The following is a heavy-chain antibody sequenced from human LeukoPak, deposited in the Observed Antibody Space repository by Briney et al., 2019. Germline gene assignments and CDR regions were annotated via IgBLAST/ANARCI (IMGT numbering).Heavy chain of an antibody. CDR2: ISGSGGST. D-gene: IGHD6-19*01. CDR1: GFTFSSYA. Sequence: GGSLRLSCAASGFTFSSYAMSWVRQAPGKGLEWVSAISGSGGSTYYADSVKGRFTISRDNSKDTLYLQMNSLRAEDTAVYYCAKALTVAGTLFDYWGRGTLVTVSS. V-gene: IGHV3-23*01. J-gene: IGHJ4*02. CDR3: AKALTVAGTLFDY.